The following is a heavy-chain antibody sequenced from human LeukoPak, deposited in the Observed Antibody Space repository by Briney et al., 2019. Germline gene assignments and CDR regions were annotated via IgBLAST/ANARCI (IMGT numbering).Heavy chain of an antibody. D-gene: IGHD3-10*01. CDR3: ARDRILLWFGELPAYMDV. CDR1: GYTFTGYY. V-gene: IGHV1-2*02. Sequence: GASVKVSCKASGYTFTGYYMHWVRQAPGQGLEWMGWINPNSGGTNYAQKFQGRVTMTRDTSISTAYMELSRLRSDDTAVYYCARDRILLWFGELPAYMDVRGKGTTVTISS. CDR2: INPNSGGT. J-gene: IGHJ6*03.